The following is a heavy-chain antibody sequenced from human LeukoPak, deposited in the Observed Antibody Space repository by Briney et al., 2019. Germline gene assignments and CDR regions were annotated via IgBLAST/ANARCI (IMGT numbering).Heavy chain of an antibody. CDR1: GGTFSSYA. CDR2: IIPIFGTA. CDR3: AGGMVRGVIGVGLYYYYMDV. D-gene: IGHD3-10*01. V-gene: IGHV1-69*05. J-gene: IGHJ6*03. Sequence: SVKVSCKASGGTFSSYAISWVRQAPGQGLEWMGGIIPIFGTANYAQKFQGRVTITTDGSTSTAYMELSSLRSEDTAVYYCAGGMVRGVIGVGLYYYYMDVWGKGTTVTVSS.